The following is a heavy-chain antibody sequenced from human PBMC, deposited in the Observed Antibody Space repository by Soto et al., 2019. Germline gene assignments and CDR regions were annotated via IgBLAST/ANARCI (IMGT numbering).Heavy chain of an antibody. V-gene: IGHV3-66*01. J-gene: IGHJ4*02. CDR3: ARSRGLVIIPHFDY. Sequence: GGSLRLSCAASGFTVSSNYMSWVRQAPGKGLEWVSVIYSGGSTYYADSVKGRFTISRDNSKNTLYLQMNSLRAEDTAVYYCARSRGLVIIPHFDYWGQGTLVTVSS. CDR2: IYSGGST. D-gene: IGHD3-9*01. CDR1: GFTVSSNY.